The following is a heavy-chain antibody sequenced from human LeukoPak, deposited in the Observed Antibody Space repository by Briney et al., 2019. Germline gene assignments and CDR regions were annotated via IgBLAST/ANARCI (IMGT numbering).Heavy chain of an antibody. Sequence: GRSLRLSCAASGFTFSSYGMHWVRQAPGKGLEWVSYISSSSSTIYYADSLKGRFTISRDNAKNSLYLQLNSLRAEDTAIYYCARDRGGWTPHYYFDYWGQGTLVTVSS. J-gene: IGHJ4*02. CDR1: GFTFSSYG. CDR2: ISSSSSTI. V-gene: IGHV3-48*04. CDR3: ARDRGGWTPHYYFDY. D-gene: IGHD6-19*01.